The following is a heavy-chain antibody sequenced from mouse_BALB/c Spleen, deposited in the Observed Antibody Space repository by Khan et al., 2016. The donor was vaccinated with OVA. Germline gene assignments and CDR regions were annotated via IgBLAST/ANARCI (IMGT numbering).Heavy chain of an antibody. D-gene: IGHD1-1*01. Sequence: EVQLVESGPGLVKPSQSLSLTCTVTGYSITTDYARNWIRQLPGNKLEWMGIISYSGNTKYNPSLKSRISITRDTSKNQFFLQLKSVTTEDTARYYCARVYGADFDYWGQGTTLTVSS. CDR1: GYSITTDYA. CDR2: ISYSGNT. J-gene: IGHJ2*01. V-gene: IGHV3-2*02. CDR3: ARVYGADFDY.